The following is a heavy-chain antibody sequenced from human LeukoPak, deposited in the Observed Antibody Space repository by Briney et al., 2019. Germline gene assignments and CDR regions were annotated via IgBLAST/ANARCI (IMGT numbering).Heavy chain of an antibody. V-gene: IGHV3-30*02. Sequence: GGSLRLSCAASGFTFSSYGMHWVRQAPGKGLDWVAFIRFDGSNKYYAGSVKGRFTISRDDSKNTLYLQMNSLRAEDSAVYYCAKDGGRYGPPPRSGWYEVDYWGQGTLVTVSS. CDR1: GFTFSSYG. CDR3: AKDGGRYGPPPRSGWYEVDY. D-gene: IGHD6-19*01. J-gene: IGHJ4*02. CDR2: IRFDGSNK.